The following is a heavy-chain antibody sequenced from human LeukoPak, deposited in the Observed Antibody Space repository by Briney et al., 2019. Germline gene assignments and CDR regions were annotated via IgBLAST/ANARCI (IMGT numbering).Heavy chain of an antibody. CDR1: GYTFTGYH. Sequence: GASVKVSCKASGYTFTGYHMHWVRQAPGQGLEWIGRITPNSGGTYYAQDFQGRVTMTRDTSINTAYMELSRLRSDDTAVYYCARDSSLFGGSDYWGQGTLVTVSS. J-gene: IGHJ4*02. CDR3: ARDSSLFGGSDY. V-gene: IGHV1-2*02. CDR2: ITPNSGGT. D-gene: IGHD3-16*01.